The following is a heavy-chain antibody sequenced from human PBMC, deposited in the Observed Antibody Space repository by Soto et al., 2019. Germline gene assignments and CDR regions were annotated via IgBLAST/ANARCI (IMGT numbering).Heavy chain of an antibody. V-gene: IGHV1-18*01. J-gene: IGHJ6*02. CDR3: VMVDNYVTPTPKDV. CDR1: GYIFVNYG. D-gene: IGHD3-16*01. Sequence: QVQLVQSGDEVKKPGASVKVSCKASGYIFVNYGIAWVRQAPGQGLEWMGWISPYTGNTHSATKVQGRLTMTTDTSXSTAHMDLGSLTSDDTAVYYCVMVDNYVTPTPKDVWGQGTTVTVSS. CDR2: ISPYTGNT.